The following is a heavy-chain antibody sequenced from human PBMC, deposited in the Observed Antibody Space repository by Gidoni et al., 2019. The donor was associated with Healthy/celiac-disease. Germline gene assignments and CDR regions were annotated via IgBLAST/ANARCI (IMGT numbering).Heavy chain of an antibody. V-gene: IGHV3-21*01. D-gene: IGHD3-3*01. CDR2: ISSSSSYI. J-gene: IGHJ6*02. Sequence: EVQLVESGGGLVKPGGSLRLSCAASGFTFSSYSMNWARQATGKGLEWVSSISSSSSYIYYADSVKGRFTISRDNAKNSLYLQMNSLRAEDTAVYYCARDYPHHYDFWSGGYYYYGMDVWGQGTTVTVSS. CDR1: GFTFSSYS. CDR3: ARDYPHHYDFWSGGYYYYGMDV.